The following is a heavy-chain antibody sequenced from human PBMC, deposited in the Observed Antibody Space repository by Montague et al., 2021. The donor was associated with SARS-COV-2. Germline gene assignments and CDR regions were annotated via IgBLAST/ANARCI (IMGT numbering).Heavy chain of an antibody. CDR3: ARQYGDYSDNAFAI. J-gene: IGHJ3*02. Sequence: SETLSLTCIVSGDSISYRSYYWGWIRQPPGKGLEWIGTVSYSGSTYYNASLKSRVTIYVDTSKNQFSLKLTSVTAADTAMYYCARQYGDYSDNAFAIWGQGTMVIVSS. CDR2: VSYSGST. V-gene: IGHV4-39*01. D-gene: IGHD4-17*01. CDR1: GDSISYRSYY.